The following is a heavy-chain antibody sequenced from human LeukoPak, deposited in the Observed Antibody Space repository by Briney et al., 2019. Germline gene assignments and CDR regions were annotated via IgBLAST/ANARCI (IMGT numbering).Heavy chain of an antibody. CDR2: FSISGST. V-gene: IGHV4-59*01. CDR1: GVSISDYN. D-gene: IGHD1-26*01. CDR3: ARMYSGTAYYFDF. J-gene: IGHJ4*02. Sequence: SETLSLTCSLSGVSISDYNCSCIRQPPPKGLEWWSDFSISGSTRYKPSLKSRVTMSVDTSKDQFSLRLISVAAADMAVYYCARMYSGTAYYFDFWGQGTLVTVSS.